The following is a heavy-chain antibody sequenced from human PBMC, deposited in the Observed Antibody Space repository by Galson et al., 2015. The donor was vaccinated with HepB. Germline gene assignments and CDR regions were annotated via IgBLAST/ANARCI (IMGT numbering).Heavy chain of an antibody. CDR3: ARERTTTYFDF. V-gene: IGHV3-48*04. CDR1: GFTFNDYN. J-gene: IGHJ4*02. CDR2: ISSSSRTT. Sequence: SLRLSCAASGFTFNDYNMNWVRQAPGKGLEWVAYISSSSRTTYYADSVAGRFTVSRDNTKNSLYLQMNSLRAEDTAVYFCARERTTTYFDFWGQGTLVTISS. D-gene: IGHD1-14*01.